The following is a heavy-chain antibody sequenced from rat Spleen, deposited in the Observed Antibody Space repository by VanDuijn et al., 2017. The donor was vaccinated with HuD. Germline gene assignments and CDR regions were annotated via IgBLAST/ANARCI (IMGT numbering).Heavy chain of an antibody. V-gene: IGHV5-20*01. CDR2: ISYDGGST. Sequence: EVQLVETGGDLVQPGRSLKLSCAASGFTFSDYYMAWVRQAPTKGLEWVASISYDGGSTYYRDSVKGRFTISRDNAKSTLYLQMDSLRSEDTASYYCARLALLTTAPYYFDYWGQGVMVTVSS. D-gene: IGHD1-11*01. CDR1: GFTFSDYY. CDR3: ARLALLTTAPYYFDY. J-gene: IGHJ2*01.